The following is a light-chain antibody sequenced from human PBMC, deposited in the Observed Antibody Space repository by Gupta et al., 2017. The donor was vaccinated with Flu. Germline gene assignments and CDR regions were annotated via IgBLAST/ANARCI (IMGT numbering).Light chain of an antibody. J-gene: IGKJ1*01. Sequence: VLTQSPGTLSLSPGERATLSCRVSQSIDSKYLAWYQQKAGQAPRLLIYGASTRVNGIPNRFSGSGSGTDFNLTIRGLEPEDFAVYYCKQYGRSFGQGTKVEIK. CDR1: QSIDSKY. CDR3: KQYGRS. CDR2: GAS. V-gene: IGKV3-20*01.